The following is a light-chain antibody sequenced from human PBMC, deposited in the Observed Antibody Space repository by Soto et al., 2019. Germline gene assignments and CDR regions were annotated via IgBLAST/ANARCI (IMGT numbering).Light chain of an antibody. J-gene: IGLJ3*02. CDR3: GTWDSSLNAGQV. Sequence: QSVLTQPPSVSAAPGQTVTISCSGSSSNIGNNYVSWYQQFPGTAPKLLIYETNERPSGIPDRFSGSKSDTSATLGITGLRTGDEADYYCGTWDSSLNAGQVFGGGTKLTVL. CDR2: ETN. CDR1: SSNIGNNY. V-gene: IGLV1-51*02.